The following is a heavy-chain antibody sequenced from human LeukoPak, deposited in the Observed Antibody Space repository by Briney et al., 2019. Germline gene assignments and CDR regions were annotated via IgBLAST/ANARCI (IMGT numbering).Heavy chain of an antibody. V-gene: IGHV5-51*01. Sequence: GESLKISCKGSGYSFTSYWIGWVRQMHGKGLEWMGIIYPGDSDTRYSPSFQGQVTISADKSISTAYLQWSSLKASDTAMYYCARHEEPATTVVTWYFDYWGQGTLVTVSS. CDR3: ARHEEPATTVVTWYFDY. J-gene: IGHJ4*02. D-gene: IGHD4-23*01. CDR2: IYPGDSDT. CDR1: GYSFTSYW.